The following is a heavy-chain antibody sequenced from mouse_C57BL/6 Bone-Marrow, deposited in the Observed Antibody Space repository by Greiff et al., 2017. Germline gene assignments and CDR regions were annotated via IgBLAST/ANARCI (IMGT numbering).Heavy chain of an antibody. Sequence: QVQLQQPGAELVKPGASVKRSCRASGSTFPSYWMHWVKQRPGRGLGWIGRIDPISGGTKYNEKFKGKATLTVDKPSSTAYMQLSSLTSEDSAVYYCARHYGSSGYAMDYWGQGTSVTVSS. CDR3: ARHYGSSGYAMDY. CDR1: GSTFPSYW. J-gene: IGHJ4*01. V-gene: IGHV1-72*01. CDR2: IDPISGGT. D-gene: IGHD1-1*01.